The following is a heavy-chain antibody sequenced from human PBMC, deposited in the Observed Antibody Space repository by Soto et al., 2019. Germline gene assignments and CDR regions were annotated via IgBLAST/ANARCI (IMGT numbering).Heavy chain of an antibody. D-gene: IGHD1-7*01. CDR3: ASRDPGTSVDY. CDR1: GGSFTSNNW. CDR2: IYRTGST. V-gene: IGHV4-4*02. Sequence: SETLSLTCAVSGGSFTSNNWWTWVRQPPGQGLEWIGAIYRTGSTNYNPSLKSRVTISLDKSENQFSLKVTSLTAADTAVYYCASRDPGTSVDYWGQGTLVTVSS. J-gene: IGHJ4*02.